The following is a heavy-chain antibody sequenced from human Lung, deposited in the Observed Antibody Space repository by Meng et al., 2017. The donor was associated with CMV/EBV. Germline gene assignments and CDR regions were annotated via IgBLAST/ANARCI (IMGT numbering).Heavy chain of an antibody. CDR3: AKRPIVRMVYGSNGYYFDY. CDR1: GFTLSSYA. D-gene: IGHD2-8*01. Sequence: GGSXRLXCAAYGFTLSSYAMSWVRQAPGKGLEWVSAISGSGGSTYYADSVKGRFTISRDNSKNTLYLQKNSLRAEDTAVYYCAKRPIVRMVYGSNGYYFDYWXQGTLVTVSS. V-gene: IGHV3-23*01. J-gene: IGHJ4*02. CDR2: ISGSGGST.